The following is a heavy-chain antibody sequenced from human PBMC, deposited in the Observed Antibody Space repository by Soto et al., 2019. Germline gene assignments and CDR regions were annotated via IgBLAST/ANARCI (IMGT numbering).Heavy chain of an antibody. J-gene: IGHJ4*01. V-gene: IGHV4-31*03. CDR2: IYYSGST. CDR3: ARSFGDGDYVFDY. Sequence: SETLSLTCTVSGGSISSGGYYWSWIRQHPGKGLEWIGYIYYSGSTYYNPSLKSRVTISVDTSKNQFSLKLSSVTAADTAVYYCARSFGDGDYVFDYWGQEPWSPSPQ. D-gene: IGHD4-17*01. CDR1: GGSISSGGYY.